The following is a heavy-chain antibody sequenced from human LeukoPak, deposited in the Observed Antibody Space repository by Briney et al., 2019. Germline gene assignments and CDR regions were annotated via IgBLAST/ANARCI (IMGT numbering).Heavy chain of an antibody. CDR2: IKQDGSEK. D-gene: IGHD6-6*01. CDR1: GFTFDNYA. V-gene: IGHV3-7*03. J-gene: IGHJ4*02. Sequence: PGGSLRLSCAASGFTFDNYAMHWVRQAPAKGLEWVANIKQDGSEKYYVDSVKGRFTISRDNAKNSLYLQMNSLRAEDTAVYYCARRKAAARPFDYWGQGTLVTVSS. CDR3: ARRKAAARPFDY.